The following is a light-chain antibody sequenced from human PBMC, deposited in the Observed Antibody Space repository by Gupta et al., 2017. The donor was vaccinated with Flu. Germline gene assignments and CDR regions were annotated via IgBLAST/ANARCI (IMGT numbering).Light chain of an antibody. J-gene: IGKJ4*01. CDR2: SAS. V-gene: IGKV3-20*01. Sequence: GTLSLSPGERATLSCRASQNLGSNFLAWYQQQPGQAPRLLIDSASTRATGIPDRFSGSGSGTDFTLNIDSLEPEDFAVYYCQQYDSSPLTFGGGTKVEIK. CDR3: QQYDSSPLT. CDR1: QNLGSNF.